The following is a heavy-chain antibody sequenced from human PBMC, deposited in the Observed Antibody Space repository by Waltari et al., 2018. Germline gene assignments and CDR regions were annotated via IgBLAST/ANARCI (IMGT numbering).Heavy chain of an antibody. CDR1: GFTFTAHA. D-gene: IGHD5-12*01. CDR2: ISGSGTGT. CDR3: TKDRRGYDQPVDF. V-gene: IGHV3-23*01. Sequence: EVQLLESGGDLVQPGGSLRLSCVAYGFTFTAHAMSWVRQAPGKGLEWVSSISGSGTGTYYADSAKGRFTISRDNSKNTLYLQMNSLRAEDTAVYYCTKDRRGYDQPVDFWGQGTLVTVSS. J-gene: IGHJ4*02.